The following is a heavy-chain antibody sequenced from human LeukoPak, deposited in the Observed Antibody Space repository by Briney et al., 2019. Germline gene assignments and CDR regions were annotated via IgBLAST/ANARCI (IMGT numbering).Heavy chain of an antibody. CDR1: GGSISSYY. J-gene: IGHJ5*02. Sequence: PSETLSLTCTVSGGSISSYYWSWIRQPPGKGLEWIGYIYYSGSTNYNPSLKSRVTISVDTSKNQFSLKLSSVTAADTAVYYCARATYYDILTGDNWFDPWGQGTLVTVSS. V-gene: IGHV4-59*08. CDR2: IYYSGST. D-gene: IGHD3-9*01. CDR3: ARATYYDILTGDNWFDP.